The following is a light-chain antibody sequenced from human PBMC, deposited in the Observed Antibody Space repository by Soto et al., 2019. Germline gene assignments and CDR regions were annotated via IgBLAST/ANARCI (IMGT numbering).Light chain of an antibody. Sequence: EIVMTQSPATLSVSPGERATLSCTASQSVRSNLAWYQQKPGQTPRLLISGASTRATGISARFSGSGSGTEFTLTISSLQSEDFAVYYCQQYNNWPGTFGQGTKVEIK. V-gene: IGKV3-15*01. J-gene: IGKJ1*01. CDR3: QQYNNWPGT. CDR2: GAS. CDR1: QSVRSN.